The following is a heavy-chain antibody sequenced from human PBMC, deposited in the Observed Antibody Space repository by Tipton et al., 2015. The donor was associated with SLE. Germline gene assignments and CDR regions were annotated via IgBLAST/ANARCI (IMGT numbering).Heavy chain of an antibody. Sequence: TLSLTCTVSGGSISSHYWSWIRQPPGKGLEWIGYIYYSGSTNYNPSLKSRVTISLGTSKNQFSLKLSSVTAADTAVYYCASGGYGSGSHYLGGWFDPWGRGTLVTVSS. CDR1: GGSISSHY. J-gene: IGHJ5*02. CDR2: IYYSGST. D-gene: IGHD3-10*01. CDR3: ASGGYGSGSHYLGGWFDP. V-gene: IGHV4-59*08.